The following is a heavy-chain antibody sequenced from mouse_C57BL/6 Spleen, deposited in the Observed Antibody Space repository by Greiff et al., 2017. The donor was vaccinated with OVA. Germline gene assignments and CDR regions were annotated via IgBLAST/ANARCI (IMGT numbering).Heavy chain of an antibody. CDR1: GFSFNTYA. CDR2: IRSKSNNYAT. V-gene: IGHV10-1*01. CDR3: VAGSSYQVAY. Sequence: EVKLMESGGGLVQPKGSLKLSCAASGFSFNTYAMNWVRQAPGKGLEWVARIRSKSNNYATYYADSVKDRFTISRDDSESMLYLQMNNLKTEDTAMYYCVAGSSYQVAYWGQGTLVTVSA. J-gene: IGHJ3*01. D-gene: IGHD1-1*01.